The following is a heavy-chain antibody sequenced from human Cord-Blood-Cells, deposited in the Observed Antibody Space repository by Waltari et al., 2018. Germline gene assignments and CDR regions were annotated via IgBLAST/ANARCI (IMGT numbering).Heavy chain of an antibody. V-gene: IGHV4-34*01. CDR1: GGSFGGYY. D-gene: IGHD2-15*01. CDR2: INHSGST. CDR3: ARVASSPRWYYFDY. J-gene: IGHJ4*02. Sequence: QVQLQQWGAGLLKPSETLSLSCAVYGGSFGGYYSSWIRQPPGKGLAWIGEINHSGSTNYNPSLKSRVTISVDTSKNQFSLKLSSVTAADTAVYYCARVASSPRWYYFDYWGQGTLVTVSS.